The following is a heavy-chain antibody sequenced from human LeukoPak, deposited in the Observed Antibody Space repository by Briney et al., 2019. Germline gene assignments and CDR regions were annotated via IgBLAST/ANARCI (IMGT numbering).Heavy chain of an antibody. CDR3: ARYYYDSSGYVYHAHWFDP. CDR2: IIPIFGTA. J-gene: IGHJ5*02. V-gene: IGHV1-69*05. Sequence: ASVKVSCKASGGTFSSYAISWVRQAPGQGLEWMGGIIPIFGTANYAQEFQGRVTITTDEATSTAYMELSSLRSEDTAVYYCARYYYDSSGYVYHAHWFDPWGQGTLVTVSS. D-gene: IGHD3-22*01. CDR1: GGTFSSYA.